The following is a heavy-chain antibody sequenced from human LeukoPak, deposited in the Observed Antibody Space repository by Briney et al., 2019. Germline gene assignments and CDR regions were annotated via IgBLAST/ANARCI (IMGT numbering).Heavy chain of an antibody. V-gene: IGHV4-34*01. CDR1: GGSFSGYY. CDR2: INHSGST. J-gene: IGHJ6*02. CDR3: ARKRSGYCSSTSCYTGPTIYYYYGMDV. Sequence: SETLSLTCAVYGGSFSGYYWSWIRQPPGKGLEWIGEINHSGSTNHNPSLKSRVTISVDTSKNQFSLKLSSVTAADTAVYYCARKRSGYCSSTSCYTGPTIYYYYGMDVWGQGTTVTVSS. D-gene: IGHD2-2*02.